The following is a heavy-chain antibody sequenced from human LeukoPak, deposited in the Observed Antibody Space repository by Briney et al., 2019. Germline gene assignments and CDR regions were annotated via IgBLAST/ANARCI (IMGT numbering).Heavy chain of an antibody. CDR1: GFTFSSYW. D-gene: IGHD3-22*01. V-gene: IGHV3-74*01. CDR3: ARAFHYYDSSGYALFDY. J-gene: IGHJ4*02. Sequence: GGSLRLSCAASGFTFSSYWMHWVRQAPGKGLVWVSRINSDGSTTNYADSVKGRFTISRDNAKNTLYLQMNSLRAEDTAVYYCARAFHYYDSSGYALFDYWGQGTLVTVSS. CDR2: INSDGSTT.